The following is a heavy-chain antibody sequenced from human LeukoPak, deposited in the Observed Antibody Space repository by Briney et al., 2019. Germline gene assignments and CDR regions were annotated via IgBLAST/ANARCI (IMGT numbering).Heavy chain of an antibody. CDR2: IYAGGST. CDR1: GSTVSSKY. Sequence: GGSLRLSCAASGSTVSSKYMNWVRQAPGKGLEWVSIIYAGGSTYYADSVKGRFTISRDNSKNTLYLQMNSLRAEDTAVYYCASQWELRYWGQGTLVTVSS. J-gene: IGHJ4*02. CDR3: ASQWELRY. V-gene: IGHV3-53*01. D-gene: IGHD1-26*01.